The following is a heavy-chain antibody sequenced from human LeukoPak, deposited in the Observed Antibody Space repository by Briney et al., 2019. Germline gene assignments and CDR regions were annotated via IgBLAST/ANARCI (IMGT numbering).Heavy chain of an antibody. CDR1: GFTFNTYG. Sequence: PGGSLRLSCAASGFTFNTYGMSWVRQAPGKGLEWVANIKQDGSEKYYVDSVKGRFTISRDNAKNSLYLQMNSLRAEDTAVYYCAREGYSYGHFDYWGRGTLVTVSS. CDR3: AREGYSYGHFDY. V-gene: IGHV3-7*01. CDR2: IKQDGSEK. D-gene: IGHD5-18*01. J-gene: IGHJ4*02.